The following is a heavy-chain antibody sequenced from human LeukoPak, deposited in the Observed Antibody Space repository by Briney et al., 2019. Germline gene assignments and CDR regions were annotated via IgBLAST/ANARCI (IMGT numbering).Heavy chain of an antibody. CDR1: GYTFTGYY. J-gene: IGHJ5*02. Sequence: ASVKVSCKASGYTFTGYYMHWVRQAPGQGLEWMGWINPNSGGTNYAQKFQGRATMTRDTSISTAYMELSRLRSDDTAMYYCARTYYDFWSGHQSAVGPWGQGTLVTVSS. D-gene: IGHD3-3*01. CDR3: ARTYYDFWSGHQSAVGP. V-gene: IGHV1-2*02. CDR2: INPNSGGT.